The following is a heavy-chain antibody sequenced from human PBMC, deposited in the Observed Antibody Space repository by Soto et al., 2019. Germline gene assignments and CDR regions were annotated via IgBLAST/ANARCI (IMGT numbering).Heavy chain of an antibody. CDR2: SNPNSGGT. V-gene: IGHV1-2*02. D-gene: IGHD5-12*01. Sequence: ASVKVSCKASGYTFTGYYMRWVRQAPGQGLEWMGWSNPNSGGTNYAQKFQGRVTMTRDTSISTAYMELSRLRSDDTAVYYCARDREGGYEVYYYGMDVWGQGTTVTVCS. J-gene: IGHJ6*02. CDR1: GYTFTGYY. CDR3: ARDREGGYEVYYYGMDV.